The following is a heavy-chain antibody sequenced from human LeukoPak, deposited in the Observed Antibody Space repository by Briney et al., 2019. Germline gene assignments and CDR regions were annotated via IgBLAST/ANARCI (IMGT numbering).Heavy chain of an antibody. Sequence: ASVKVSCKASGSTFTGYYMHWVRQAPGQGLEWMGWINPNSGGTDYAQKFQGRVTMTRDTSISTAYMELSRLRSDDTAVYYCARTKPNWEYYFDYWGQGTLVTVSS. J-gene: IGHJ4*02. CDR1: GSTFTGYY. CDR2: INPNSGGT. CDR3: ARTKPNWEYYFDY. V-gene: IGHV1-2*02. D-gene: IGHD7-27*01.